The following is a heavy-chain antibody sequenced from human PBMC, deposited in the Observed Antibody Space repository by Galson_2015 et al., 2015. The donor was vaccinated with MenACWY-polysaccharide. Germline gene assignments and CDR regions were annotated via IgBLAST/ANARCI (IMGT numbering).Heavy chain of an antibody. CDR2: IRYDGSNK. Sequence: SLRLSCAASGFTFSSYGMHWVRQAPGKGLEWVAFIRYDGSNKYYADSVRGRFTISRDNSKNTLYLQMNSLRAEDTAVYYCAKDHAIRAVASDYWGQGTLVTVSS. D-gene: IGHD6-19*01. CDR3: AKDHAIRAVASDY. CDR1: GFTFSSYG. J-gene: IGHJ4*02. V-gene: IGHV3-30*02.